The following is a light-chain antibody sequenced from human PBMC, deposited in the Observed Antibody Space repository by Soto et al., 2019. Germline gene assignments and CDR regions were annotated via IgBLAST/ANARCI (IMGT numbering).Light chain of an antibody. CDR2: GSS. V-gene: IGKV3-15*01. CDR1: QSVSSN. CDR3: QQYNNWWT. J-gene: IGKJ1*01. Sequence: EIVMTQSPATLSVSPGERATLSCRASQSVSSNLAWYQQKPGQAPRLLISGSSTRATGVPARFSGSGSGTEFTLTISSLQSEDFAIYYCQQYNNWWTFGQGTKVAIK.